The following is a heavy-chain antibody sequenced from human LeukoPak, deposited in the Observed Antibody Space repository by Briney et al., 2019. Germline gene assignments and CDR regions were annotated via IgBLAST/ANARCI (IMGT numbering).Heavy chain of an antibody. CDR2: INGDGRDT. J-gene: IGHJ4*02. Sequence: GGSLRLSCAASGFNYDWTHWVRQAPGKGLVWVSRINGDGRDTTYVDSVKGRFTISRDNAKNTLYLQMNSLRVDDTAVYYCVGTSGYTSGWSGLRDWGRGTLVTVSS. D-gene: IGHD6-19*01. CDR1: GFNYDW. CDR3: VGTSGYTSGWSGLRD. V-gene: IGHV3-74*01.